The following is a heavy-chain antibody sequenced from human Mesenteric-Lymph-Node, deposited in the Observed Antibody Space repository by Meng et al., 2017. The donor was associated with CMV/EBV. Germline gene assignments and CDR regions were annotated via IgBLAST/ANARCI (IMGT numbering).Heavy chain of an antibody. CDR1: GYTFTTLD. CDR3: ARGIAAGTDY. CDR2: MSPNSGNT. V-gene: IGHV1-8*02. D-gene: IGHD6-13*01. J-gene: IGHJ4*02. Sequence: SCKASGYTFTTLDINWVRQAAGQGLEWMGWMSPNSGNTGLAQKFQGRVTMTRDTSINTAYMELSSLTSDDTAVYYCARGIAAGTDYWGQGTLVTVSS.